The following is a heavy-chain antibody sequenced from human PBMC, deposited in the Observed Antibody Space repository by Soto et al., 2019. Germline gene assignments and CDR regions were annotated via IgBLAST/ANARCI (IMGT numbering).Heavy chain of an antibody. CDR1: GFSFSSDS. D-gene: IGHD1-7*01. CDR2: ISSSGSFM. Sequence: VGSLRLSCAASGFSFSSDSMGWVRQAPGKGLEWVSSISSSGSFMNYADSVKGRFAISRDNAKNSLYLQMSSLKDEDTAVYYCARDPPTGTTLDWVDSWGQGTLVTVSS. J-gene: IGHJ5*01. V-gene: IGHV3-21*01. CDR3: ARDPPTGTTLDWVDS.